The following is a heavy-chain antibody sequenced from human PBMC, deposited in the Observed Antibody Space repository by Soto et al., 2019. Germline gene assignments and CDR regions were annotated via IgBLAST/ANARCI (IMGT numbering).Heavy chain of an antibody. CDR1: GYTFTKYD. Sequence: GASVKVFCKTSGYTFTKYDISWVRQAPGQGLEWLGLISPNSGRPSYAQKFEGRVTMTTDTSTTTAYLELRSLRSDDTAVYYCVRQYYDFWTDYPDFDYWGQGTLVTVSS. CDR3: VRQYYDFWTDYPDFDY. CDR2: ISPNSGRP. V-gene: IGHV1-18*04. J-gene: IGHJ4*02. D-gene: IGHD3-3*01.